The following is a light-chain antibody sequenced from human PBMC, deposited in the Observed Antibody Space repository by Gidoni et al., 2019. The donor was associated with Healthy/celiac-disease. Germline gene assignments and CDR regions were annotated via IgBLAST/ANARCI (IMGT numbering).Light chain of an antibody. CDR2: AAS. CDR1: QSLSSY. CDR3: QQSYSTPIT. V-gene: IGKV1-39*01. Sequence: DTQMAQSPASLSASVGDRVTITCRASQSLSSYLNWYQQKPGKAPKLLIYAASSLQSGVPSRFRGSGSGTDFTLTISSLQPEDFATYYCQQSYSTPITFGPGTKVDIK. J-gene: IGKJ3*01.